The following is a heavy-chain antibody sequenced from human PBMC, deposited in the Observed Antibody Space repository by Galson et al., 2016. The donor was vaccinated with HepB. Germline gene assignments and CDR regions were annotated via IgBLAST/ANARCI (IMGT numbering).Heavy chain of an antibody. CDR1: GFTFSDSS. CDR3: ARDRGYDILTGQREYFFDF. J-gene: IGHJ4*02. CDR2: ISSSSTYF. Sequence: SLRLSCAASGFTFSDSSLNWVRQAPGKGLEWVSSISSSSTYFYYADSVKGRFTISRDNAKNSLYLQMNSLRAEDTAVYFCARDRGYDILTGQREYFFDFWGRGTLVTVSS. D-gene: IGHD3-9*01. V-gene: IGHV3-21*01.